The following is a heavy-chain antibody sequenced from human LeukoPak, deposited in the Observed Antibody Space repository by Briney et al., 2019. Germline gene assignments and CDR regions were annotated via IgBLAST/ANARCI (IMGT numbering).Heavy chain of an antibody. V-gene: IGHV1-8*01. J-gene: IGHJ4*02. CDR3: ARAPIGSRLQTN. CDR2: MNTNSGNT. D-gene: IGHD2-15*01. CDR1: GYTFTSYD. Sequence: ASVKVSCKASGYTFTSYDINWVRQAIGQGLEWMGWMNTNSGNTGYAQKFQGRVTMTRNTSISTAYMELSSLRSEDTAVYYCARAPIGSRLQTNWGQGTLVTVSS.